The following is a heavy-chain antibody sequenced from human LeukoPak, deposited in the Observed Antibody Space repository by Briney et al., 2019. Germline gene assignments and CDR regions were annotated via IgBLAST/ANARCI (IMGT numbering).Heavy chain of an antibody. D-gene: IGHD3-22*01. CDR2: ISSSSSYI. Sequence: GGSLRLSCAASGFTFSSYNMNWVRQAPGKGLEWVSSISSSSSYIYYADSVKGRFTISRDNAKNSLYLQMNSLRAEDTAVYYCARESYYYDSSGYYYSFDYWGQGTLVTVSS. V-gene: IGHV3-21*01. J-gene: IGHJ4*02. CDR1: GFTFSSYN. CDR3: ARESYYYDSSGYYYSFDY.